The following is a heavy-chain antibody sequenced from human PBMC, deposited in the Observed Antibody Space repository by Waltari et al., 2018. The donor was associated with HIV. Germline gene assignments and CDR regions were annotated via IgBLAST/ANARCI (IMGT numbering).Heavy chain of an antibody. CDR3: ATTLGYCSGTSCLNWFDP. CDR1: GGFISSSSSY. Sequence: QLQLQESGPGLVKPSETLSLTCTVSGGFISSSSSYWGWIRQPPGKGREWIGSIYYDGSTYHNPSLKSRVTISGDTPKNQFSLKLSSVTAADTAVYYCATTLGYCSGTSCLNWFDPWGQGTLVTVSS. J-gene: IGHJ5*02. D-gene: IGHD2-2*01. V-gene: IGHV4-39*01. CDR2: IYYDGST.